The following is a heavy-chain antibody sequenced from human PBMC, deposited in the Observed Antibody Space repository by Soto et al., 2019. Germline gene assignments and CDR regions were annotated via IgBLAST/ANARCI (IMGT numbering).Heavy chain of an antibody. Sequence: EVHLLESGGGLVQPGGSLRLSCAASGFTFSSYAMSWVRQAPGKGLEWVSRVNSDGSYINYADSVKGRFTTSRDNAKNMLYLQMHSLRVEDTALYYCVTGWSEYWGQGTLVTVSS. CDR1: GFTFSSYA. CDR2: VNSDGSYI. J-gene: IGHJ4*02. D-gene: IGHD2-15*01. V-gene: IGHV3-74*02. CDR3: VTGWSEY.